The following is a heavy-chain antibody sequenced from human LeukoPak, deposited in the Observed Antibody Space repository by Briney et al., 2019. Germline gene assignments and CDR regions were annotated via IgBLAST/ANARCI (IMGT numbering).Heavy chain of an antibody. Sequence: KASETLSLTCTVSGGSFSSQYWSWIRQPPGKGLEWIGYIYNIGSANYNPSLKSRVTVSVDTSKNHFSLKLSSVTAADAAVLYCARVGIAAVVTHGFDIWGQGTMVTVSS. J-gene: IGHJ3*02. CDR3: ARVGIAAVVTHGFDI. CDR2: IYNIGSA. V-gene: IGHV4-59*11. D-gene: IGHD6-13*01. CDR1: GGSFSSQY.